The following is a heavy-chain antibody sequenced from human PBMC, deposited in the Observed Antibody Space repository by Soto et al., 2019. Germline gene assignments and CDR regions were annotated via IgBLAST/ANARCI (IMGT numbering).Heavy chain of an antibody. CDR1: GYTFTSYG. CDR2: ISAYNGNT. CDR3: ARDEYYYDSSGYSNWFDP. D-gene: IGHD3-22*01. Sequence: QVQLVQSGAEVKKPGASVKVSCKASGYTFTSYGISWVRQAPGQGLEWMGWISAYNGNTNYAQKLQGRVTMTPDTSTSTAYMELRSLRSDDTAVYYCARDEYYYDSSGYSNWFDPWGQGTLVTVSS. J-gene: IGHJ5*02. V-gene: IGHV1-18*04.